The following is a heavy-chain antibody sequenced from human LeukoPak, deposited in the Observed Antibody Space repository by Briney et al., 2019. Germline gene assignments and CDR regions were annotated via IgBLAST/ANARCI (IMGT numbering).Heavy chain of an antibody. CDR1: GGSISSGGYS. CDR3: ARGGSFGELLFTFDY. D-gene: IGHD3-10*01. J-gene: IGHJ4*02. V-gene: IGHV4-30-2*01. Sequence: SETLSLTCAVSGGSISSGGYSWSWIRQPPGKGLEWIGYIYHSGSTYYNPSLKSRVTISVDRSKNQFSLKLSSVTAADTAVYYCARGGSFGELLFTFDYWGQGTLVTVSS. CDR2: IYHSGST.